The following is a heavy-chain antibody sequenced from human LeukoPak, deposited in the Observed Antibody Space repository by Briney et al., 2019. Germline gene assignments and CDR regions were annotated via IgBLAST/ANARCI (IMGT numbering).Heavy chain of an antibody. CDR3: ARGHDFSTELGAFDI. Sequence: SETLSLTCTVSGGSISSYYWSWIRQPPGKGLEWIGYIYYSGSTNYNPSLKSRVTISVDTSKNQFSLKLSSVTAADTAVYYCARGHDFSTELGAFDIWGQGTMVTVSS. CDR1: GGSISSYY. D-gene: IGHD3-3*01. J-gene: IGHJ3*02. V-gene: IGHV4-59*01. CDR2: IYYSGST.